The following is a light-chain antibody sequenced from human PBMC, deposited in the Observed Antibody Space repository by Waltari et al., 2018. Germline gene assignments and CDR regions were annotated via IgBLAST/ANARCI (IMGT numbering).Light chain of an antibody. CDR2: AAY. J-gene: IGLJ7*01. CDR1: NIGSKN. CDR3: QVWASGVF. V-gene: IGLV3-21*02. Sequence: SYELTQPPSVSAASGQTAKITCRGDNIGSKNVHWYQQKAPQAPVLVIYAAYNRPSGIPDRFSGSNSGNTATLTITRVEAGDEADYYCQVWASGVFFGGVTRLTVL.